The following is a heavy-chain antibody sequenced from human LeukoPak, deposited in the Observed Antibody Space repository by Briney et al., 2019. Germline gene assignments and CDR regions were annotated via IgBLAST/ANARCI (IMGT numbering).Heavy chain of an antibody. D-gene: IGHD1-26*01. CDR1: GGTFSSYA. J-gene: IGHJ5*02. V-gene: IGHV1-69*05. CDR3: AREVVGATLNWFDP. Sequence: SVKVSCKASGGTFSSYAISWVRQAPGQGLEWMGGIIPIFGTANYAQKFQCTVTITTDESTSTAYMELSSLGSEDTAVYYCAREVVGATLNWFDPWGQGTLVTVSS. CDR2: IIPIFGTA.